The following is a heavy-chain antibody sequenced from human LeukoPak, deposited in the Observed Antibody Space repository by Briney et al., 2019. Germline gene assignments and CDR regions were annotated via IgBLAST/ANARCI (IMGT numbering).Heavy chain of an antibody. V-gene: IGHV3-23*01. J-gene: IGHJ4*02. CDR1: GFTFNSYA. CDR2: ISGSGGST. Sequence: PGGSLRLPCAASGFTFNSYAMSWVRQAPGKGLEWVSAISGSGGSTYYADSVKGRFTISRDNAKNSLYLQMNSLRDEDTAVYYCARGATPDYWGQGTLVTVSS. CDR3: ARGATPDY.